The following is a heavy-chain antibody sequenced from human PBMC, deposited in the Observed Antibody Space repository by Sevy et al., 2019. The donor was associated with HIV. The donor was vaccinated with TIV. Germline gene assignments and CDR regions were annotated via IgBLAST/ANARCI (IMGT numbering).Heavy chain of an antibody. CDR1: GFTFSSYD. D-gene: IGHD3-3*01. CDR2: ISSSSNYI. J-gene: IGHJ6*02. CDR3: ARGEVNYDSLIPIRTEGGYYYGMDV. Sequence: GGSLRLSCTASGFTFSSYDMNWVRQAPGKGLEWVSSISSSSNYIYYADSVKGRFTISRDNAKNSLYLQMNSLRAEDTAVYYCARGEVNYDSLIPIRTEGGYYYGMDVWGQGTTVTVSS. V-gene: IGHV3-21*01.